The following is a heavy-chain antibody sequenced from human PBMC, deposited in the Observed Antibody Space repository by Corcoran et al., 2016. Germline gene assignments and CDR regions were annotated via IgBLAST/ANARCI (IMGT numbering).Heavy chain of an antibody. Sequence: QVQLQESGPGLVKPSETLSLTCTVSGGSISSYYWSWIRQPPGKGLEWIGYIYYSGSTNYNPSLKSRVTISVDTSKNQFSLKLSSVTAADTAVYYWARGGGAERDFDYWGQGTLVTVSS. CDR1: GGSISSYY. V-gene: IGHV4-59*01. D-gene: IGHD1-26*01. CDR2: IYYSGST. J-gene: IGHJ4*02. CDR3: ARGGGAERDFDY.